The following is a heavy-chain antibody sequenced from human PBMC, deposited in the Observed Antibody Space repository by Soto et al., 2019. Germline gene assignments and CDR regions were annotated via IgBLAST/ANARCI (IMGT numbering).Heavy chain of an antibody. J-gene: IGHJ1*01. CDR1: GFTFSSYP. CDR2: ISGSGGST. D-gene: IGHD3-22*01. Sequence: GGSLRLSCAASGFTFSSYPMSWVRQAPGKGLGWVSAISGSGGSTYYADSVKGRFTISRDNSKNTLYLQMNSLRAEDTAVYYCAKGPGGYYYDSSGYYEYFQHWGQGTLVTVSS. V-gene: IGHV3-23*01. CDR3: AKGPGGYYYDSSGYYEYFQH.